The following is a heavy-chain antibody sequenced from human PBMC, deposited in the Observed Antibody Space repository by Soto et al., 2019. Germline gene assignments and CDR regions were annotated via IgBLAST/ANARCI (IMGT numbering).Heavy chain of an antibody. Sequence: GGSLRLSCAASGFTFSNAWMSWVRQAPGKGLEWVGRIKSKTDGGTTDYAAPVKGRFTISRDDSKNTLYLQMNSLKTEETAVYYCTTDSSHVSITIFGVVTELIDYWGQGTLVTVSS. CDR3: TTDSSHVSITIFGVVTELIDY. J-gene: IGHJ4*02. V-gene: IGHV3-15*01. D-gene: IGHD3-3*01. CDR1: GFTFSNAW. CDR2: IKSKTDGGTT.